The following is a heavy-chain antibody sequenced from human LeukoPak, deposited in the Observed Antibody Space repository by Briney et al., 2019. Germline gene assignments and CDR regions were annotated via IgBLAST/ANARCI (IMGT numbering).Heavy chain of an antibody. V-gene: IGHV3-30*18. CDR1: GFTFSTYG. CDR3: AKDGSNYYHYGMDV. CDR2: ISYGGDNK. D-gene: IGHD4-11*01. Sequence: RGTLRLSCAASGFTFSTYGMHWVRQAPGKGLEWVAVISYGGDNKYYADSVKGRFTISRDNPKNTLYLQMNSLRAEDTAVYYCAKDGSNYYHYGMDVWGQGTTVTVSS. J-gene: IGHJ6*02.